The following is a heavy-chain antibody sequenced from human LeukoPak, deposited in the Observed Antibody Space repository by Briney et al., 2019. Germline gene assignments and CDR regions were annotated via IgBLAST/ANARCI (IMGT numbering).Heavy chain of an antibody. J-gene: IGHJ4*02. D-gene: IGHD3-22*01. Sequence: GGSLRLSCAASGFTFSSYPMHWVPQAPGKGLEYVSGVSSNGDSTYYANSVKGRFTISRDNAKNTLYLQMGSLRAEDMAVYYCAREYYYEELDYWGQGTLVTVSS. CDR1: GFTFSSYP. CDR3: AREYYYEELDY. V-gene: IGHV3-64*01. CDR2: VSSNGDST.